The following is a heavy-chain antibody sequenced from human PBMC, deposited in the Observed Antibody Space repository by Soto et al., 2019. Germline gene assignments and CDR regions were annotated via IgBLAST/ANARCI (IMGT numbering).Heavy chain of an antibody. D-gene: IGHD6-13*01. CDR2: IYHSGST. CDR1: GGSISSSNW. CDR3: ARDEVRHSGSSSPPLDY. J-gene: IGHJ4*02. Sequence: SETLSLTCAVSGGSISSSNWWSWVRQPPGKGLEWIGEIYHSGSTNYNPSLKSRVTISVDKSKNQFSLKLSSVTAADTAVYYCARDEVRHSGSSSPPLDYWGQGTLVTVSS. V-gene: IGHV4-4*02.